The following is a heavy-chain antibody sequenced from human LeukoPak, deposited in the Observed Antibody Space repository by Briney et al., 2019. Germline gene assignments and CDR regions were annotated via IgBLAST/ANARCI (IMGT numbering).Heavy chain of an antibody. Sequence: ASVKVSCKASGYTFTSYDINWVRQATGQGLEWMGWMNPNSGNTGYAQKFQGRVTMTRNTSISTAYMELSSLRSEDTAVYYCARLRHIVVVTANAGAFDIWGQGTMVTVSS. V-gene: IGHV1-8*01. CDR2: MNPNSGNT. J-gene: IGHJ3*02. CDR1: GYTFTSYD. D-gene: IGHD2-21*02. CDR3: ARLRHIVVVTANAGAFDI.